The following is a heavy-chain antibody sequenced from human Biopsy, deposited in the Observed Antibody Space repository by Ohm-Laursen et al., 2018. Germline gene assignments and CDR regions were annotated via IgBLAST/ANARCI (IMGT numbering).Heavy chain of an antibody. J-gene: IGHJ4*02. D-gene: IGHD5-24*01. CDR2: INPDGSVK. CDR3: ARDER. Sequence: SLRLSCTACGFTVSRNYMTWVRQAPGKGLEWVANINPDGSVKYFADSVKGRFTISRDNAENSMYLQMSSLTVDDTAVYYCARDERWGQGTLVTVSS. CDR1: GFTVSRNY. V-gene: IGHV3-7*01.